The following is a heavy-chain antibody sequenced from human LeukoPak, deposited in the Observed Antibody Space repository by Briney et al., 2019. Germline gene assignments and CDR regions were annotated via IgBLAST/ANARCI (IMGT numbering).Heavy chain of an antibody. CDR3: ARRGYSYGLRGYYYYYMDV. CDR1: GYTFTSYD. D-gene: IGHD5-18*01. J-gene: IGHJ6*03. Sequence: ASVKVSCKASGYTFTSYDINWVRQATGQGLEWMGWMNPNSGNTGYAQKFQGRVTMTRNTSISTAYMELSSLRSEDTAVYYCARRGYSYGLRGYYYYYMDVWGKGTTVTISS. V-gene: IGHV1-8*01. CDR2: MNPNSGNT.